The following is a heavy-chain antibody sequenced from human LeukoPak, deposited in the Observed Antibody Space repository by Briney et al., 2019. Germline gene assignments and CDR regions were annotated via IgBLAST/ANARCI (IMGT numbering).Heavy chain of an antibody. V-gene: IGHV3-23*01. J-gene: IGHJ5*02. CDR2: ISGSGGST. D-gene: IGHD3-3*01. Sequence: GGSLRLSCAASGFTFSSYSMNWVRQAPGKGLEWVSAISGSGGSTYYADSVKGRFTISRDNSKNTLYLQMNSLRAEDTAVYYCAKGVTIFGETWGQGTLVTVSS. CDR3: AKGVTIFGET. CDR1: GFTFSSYS.